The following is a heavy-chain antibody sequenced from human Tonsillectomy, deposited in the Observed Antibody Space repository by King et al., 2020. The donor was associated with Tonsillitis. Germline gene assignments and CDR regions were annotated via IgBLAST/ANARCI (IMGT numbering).Heavy chain of an antibody. D-gene: IGHD4-23*01. CDR3: ARDPHGGNSNAFDI. J-gene: IGHJ3*02. CDR1: GGSISSSNW. V-gene: IGHV4-4*02. CDR2: IYHSGST. Sequence: QLQESGPGLVKPSGTLSLTCAVSGGSISSSNWWSWVRQPPGKGLEGIGEIYHSGSTNYNPSLKSRVTISVDKSQNQFSLKLSSVTAADTAVYYCARDPHGGNSNAFDIWGQGTMVTVSS.